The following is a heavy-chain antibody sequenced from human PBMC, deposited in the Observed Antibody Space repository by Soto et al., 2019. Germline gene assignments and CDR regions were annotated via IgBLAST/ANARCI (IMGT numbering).Heavy chain of an antibody. CDR3: ARGEGDGYNYELYY. D-gene: IGHD5-12*01. Sequence: SETLSLTCTVSGGSISSYYWSWIRQPPGKGLEWIGYIYYSGSTNYNPSLKSRVTLSVDTSTNQFSLRLSSVTAAETAVYYWARGEGDGYNYELYYWGQGSLGTVAS. J-gene: IGHJ4*02. CDR1: GGSISSYY. V-gene: IGHV4-59*12. CDR2: IYYSGST.